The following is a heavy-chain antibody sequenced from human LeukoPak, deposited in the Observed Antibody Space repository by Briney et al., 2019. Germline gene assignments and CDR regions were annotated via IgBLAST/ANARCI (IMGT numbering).Heavy chain of an antibody. J-gene: IGHJ6*03. V-gene: IGHV3-30*02. CDR1: GFTFSSYG. D-gene: IGHD6-19*01. CDR3: ARLDSSGWTHYNYYYMDV. CDR2: IRYDGSHK. Sequence: GGSLRLSCAASGFTFSSYGMHWVRQPPGKRLEWVAFIRYDGSHKYYADSVKGRFTISRDNSKNTLYLQMNSLRAEDTAVYYCARLDSSGWTHYNYYYMDVWGKGTTVTISS.